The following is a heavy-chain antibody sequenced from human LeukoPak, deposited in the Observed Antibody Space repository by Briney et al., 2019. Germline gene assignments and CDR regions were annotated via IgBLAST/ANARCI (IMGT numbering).Heavy chain of an antibody. CDR2: INPNSGGT. CDR1: GYTFTGYY. D-gene: IGHD3-9*01. Sequence: ASVKVSCKASGYTFTGYYMHWVRQAPGRGLEWMGWINPNSGGTNYAQKFQGRVTMTRDTSISTAYMELSRLRSDDTAVYYCARDPGDYDILTGYYRGMSYYFDYWGQGTLVTVSS. CDR3: ARDPGDYDILTGYYRGMSYYFDY. J-gene: IGHJ4*02. V-gene: IGHV1-2*02.